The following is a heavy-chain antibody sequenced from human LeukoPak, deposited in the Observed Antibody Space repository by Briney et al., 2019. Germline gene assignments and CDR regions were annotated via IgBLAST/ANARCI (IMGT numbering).Heavy chain of an antibody. CDR1: GGSISSGSYY. CDR2: IYTSGST. Sequence: PSQTLSLTCTVSGGSISSGSYYWSWIRQPAGKGLEWIGRIYTSGSTNYNPSLKSRVTISVDTSKNQFSLKLTSVTAADTAVYYCASSGVDPWGQGTLVTVSS. V-gene: IGHV4-61*02. J-gene: IGHJ5*02. CDR3: ASSGVDP.